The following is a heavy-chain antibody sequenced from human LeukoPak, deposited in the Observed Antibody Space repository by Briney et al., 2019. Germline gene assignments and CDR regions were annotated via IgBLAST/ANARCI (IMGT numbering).Heavy chain of an antibody. CDR3: TTRGGSFSIFDY. D-gene: IGHD2-15*01. V-gene: IGHV3-15*01. CDR1: GFTFSDAW. J-gene: IGHJ4*02. Sequence: PGGSLRLSCAASGFTFSDAWMSWVRQAPGKGLEWVGRIKSKTDGGTTDYAAPVKGRFTISRDDSKNTLFLQMNSLKTEDTAVYYCTTRGGSFSIFDYWGQGTLVTVSS. CDR2: IKSKTDGGTT.